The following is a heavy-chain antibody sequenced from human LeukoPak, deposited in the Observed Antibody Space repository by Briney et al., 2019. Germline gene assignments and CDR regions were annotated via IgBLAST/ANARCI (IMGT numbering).Heavy chain of an antibody. CDR1: GFSLSSYA. J-gene: IGHJ6*03. D-gene: IGHD3-10*01. CDR2: IIDSGDIT. Sequence: GGSLRLSCEASGFSLSSYAMSWVRQAPGEGLEWVSGIIDSGDITYYANSVEGRFTISRDNSKNTLYLQMNSLRAEDTAVYYCAKSGGQEVYNYYVGVWGKGTTVAVSS. CDR3: AKSGGQEVYNYYVGV. V-gene: IGHV3-23*01.